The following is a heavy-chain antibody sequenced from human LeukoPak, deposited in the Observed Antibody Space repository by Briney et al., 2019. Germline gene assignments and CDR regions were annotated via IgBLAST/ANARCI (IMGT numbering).Heavy chain of an antibody. CDR3: SLWFGELLEDGPFDY. Sequence: ASVRVSCKASGYTFTGYYMHWVRQAPGQGLEWMGWINPNSGGTNYAQKFQSRVTMTRDTSISTAYMELSRLRSDDTAVYYCSLWFGELLEDGPFDYWGQGTLVTVSS. CDR2: INPNSGGT. CDR1: GYTFTGYY. V-gene: IGHV1-2*02. D-gene: IGHD3-10*01. J-gene: IGHJ4*02.